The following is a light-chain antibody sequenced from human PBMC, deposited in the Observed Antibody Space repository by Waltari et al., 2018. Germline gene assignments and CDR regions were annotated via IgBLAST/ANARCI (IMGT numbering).Light chain of an antibody. Sequence: QSALTQPASVSESPGQSITIPGTGTSSDVGGYNYVSWYQHHPGKAPKLMIYDVSHRPSGVSDRFSGSKSGNTASLTISGLQAEDEADYFCSSYTSISTWVFGGGTKLTVL. J-gene: IGLJ3*02. CDR1: SSDVGGYNY. CDR2: DVS. CDR3: SSYTSISTWV. V-gene: IGLV2-14*03.